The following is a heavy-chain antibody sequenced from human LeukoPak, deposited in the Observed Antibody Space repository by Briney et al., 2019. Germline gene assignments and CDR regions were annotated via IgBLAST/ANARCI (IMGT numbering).Heavy chain of an antibody. CDR1: GYTFTGYY. D-gene: IGHD5-12*01. CDR3: AREATLGDYGMDV. CDR2: INPNSGGT. V-gene: IGHV1-2*04. Sequence: ASVKVSCKASGYTFTGYYMHWVRQAPGQGLEWMGRINPNSGGTNYAQKFQGWVTMTRDTSISTAYMELSRLRSDDTAVYYCAREATLGDYGMDVWGQGTTVTVSS. J-gene: IGHJ6*02.